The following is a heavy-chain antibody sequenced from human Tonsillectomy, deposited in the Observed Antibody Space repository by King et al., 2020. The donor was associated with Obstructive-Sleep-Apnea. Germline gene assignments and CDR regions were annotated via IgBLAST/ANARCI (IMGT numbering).Heavy chain of an antibody. D-gene: IGHD2/OR15-2a*01. CDR2: IRYDGSDK. V-gene: IGHV3-30*02. J-gene: IGHJ4*02. CDR3: AKDKIGVIRPHKNYFDY. Sequence: QVQLVESGGGVVQPGGSLRLSCAASGFTFSSYANHWVRQAPGKGLEWVAFIRYDGSDKYYRDSVKGRFTISRDNSKKTVYLEMNSLRAEDTAVYYCAKDKIGVIRPHKNYFDYWGQGTLVTVSS. CDR1: GFTFSSYA.